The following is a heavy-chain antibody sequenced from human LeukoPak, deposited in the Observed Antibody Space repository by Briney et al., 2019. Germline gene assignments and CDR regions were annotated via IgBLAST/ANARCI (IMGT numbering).Heavy chain of an antibody. J-gene: IGHJ4*02. CDR1: GFTFDSYA. CDR2: ISGSGGST. D-gene: IGHD6-19*01. CDR3: AKKLSGSGWIFDY. Sequence: GGSLRPSCAASGFTFDSYAMNWVRQAPGKGLEWVSAISGSGGSTYYADSVKGRFTISRDNSKNTLYLQMNSLRAEDTAMYYCAKKLSGSGWIFDYWGQGTLVTVSS. V-gene: IGHV3-23*01.